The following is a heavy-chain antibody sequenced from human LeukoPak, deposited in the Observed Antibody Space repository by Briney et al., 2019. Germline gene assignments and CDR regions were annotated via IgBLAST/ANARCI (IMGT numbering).Heavy chain of an antibody. CDR1: GFSFSNYW. Sequence: GGSLRLSCATSGFSFSNYWMSWVRQAPGKGLEWVASIKQDESERYYVDSVKGRFTISRDNAKNSLYLQMNSLRAEDTAVYYCAKGYSYGIDYWGQGTLVTVSS. D-gene: IGHD5-18*01. CDR2: IKQDESER. J-gene: IGHJ4*02. CDR3: AKGYSYGIDY. V-gene: IGHV3-7*01.